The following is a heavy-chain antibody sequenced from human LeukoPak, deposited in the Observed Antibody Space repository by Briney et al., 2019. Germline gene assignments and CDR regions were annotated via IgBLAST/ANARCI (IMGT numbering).Heavy chain of an antibody. D-gene: IGHD5-24*01. Sequence: GGSLRLSCAASGFTFNSYEMNWVRQAPGKGLEWVSYISSRGSTRYYADSVKGRFSISRDNTKNSLYLQMNSLRAEDTAVYYCAREGDGYNSPIDYWGQGTLVTVSS. CDR3: AREGDGYNSPIDY. CDR1: GFTFNSYE. J-gene: IGHJ4*02. V-gene: IGHV3-48*03. CDR2: ISSRGSTR.